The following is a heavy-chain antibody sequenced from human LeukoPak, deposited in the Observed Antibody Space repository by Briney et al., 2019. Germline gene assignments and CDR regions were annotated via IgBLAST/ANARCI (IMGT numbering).Heavy chain of an antibody. D-gene: IGHD3-3*01. V-gene: IGHV3-33*08. CDR2: IWYDGSNK. J-gene: IGHJ5*02. CDR1: GFTFSSYG. CDR3: ARDAGSYDFWSGYYRDNWFDP. Sequence: PGGSLRLSCAASGFTFSSYGMHWVRQAPGKGLEWVAVIWYDGSNKYYADSVKGRFTISRDNSKNTLYLQMNSLRAEDTAVYYCARDAGSYDFWSGYYRDNWFDPWGQGTLVTVSS.